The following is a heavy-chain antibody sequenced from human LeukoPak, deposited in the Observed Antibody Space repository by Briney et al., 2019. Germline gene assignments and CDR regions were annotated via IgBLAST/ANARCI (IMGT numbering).Heavy chain of an antibody. Sequence: PSETLSLTCTVSGGSISSYYWSWIRQPPGKGLEWIGYIYYSGSTNYNPSLKSRVTISVDTSKNQFSLKLSSVTAADTAVYYCARRGIVGAKGDYWGQGTLVTVSS. J-gene: IGHJ4*02. CDR1: GGSISSYY. CDR2: IYYSGST. CDR3: ARRGIVGAKGDY. V-gene: IGHV4-59*08. D-gene: IGHD1-26*01.